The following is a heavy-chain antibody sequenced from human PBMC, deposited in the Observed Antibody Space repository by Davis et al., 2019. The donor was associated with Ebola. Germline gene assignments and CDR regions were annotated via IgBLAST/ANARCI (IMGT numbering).Heavy chain of an antibody. Sequence: GESLKISCAASGFTFSNYAMNWVRQAPGKGLEWVAIIWHDGGNKYSADSVRGRFAISRDNAKNSLYLQMNSLRAEDTAVYYCARDSPTYYDILTGYRPFDYWGQGTLVTVSS. J-gene: IGHJ4*02. CDR2: IWHDGGNK. D-gene: IGHD3-9*01. CDR3: ARDSPTYYDILTGYRPFDY. V-gene: IGHV3-33*01. CDR1: GFTFSNYA.